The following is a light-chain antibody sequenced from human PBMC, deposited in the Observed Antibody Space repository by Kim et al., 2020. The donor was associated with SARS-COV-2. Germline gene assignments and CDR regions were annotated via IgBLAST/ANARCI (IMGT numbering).Light chain of an antibody. CDR2: AAS. V-gene: IGKV1-27*01. Sequence: ASVGDRVTIPCRASQGIDNYLAWYQQKPGKVPKLLIYAASTLQSGVPSRFSGSGSGTDFTLTISSLQPEDVATYDCQKYNSAPLTFGGGTKVDIK. CDR3: QKYNSAPLT. J-gene: IGKJ4*01. CDR1: QGIDNY.